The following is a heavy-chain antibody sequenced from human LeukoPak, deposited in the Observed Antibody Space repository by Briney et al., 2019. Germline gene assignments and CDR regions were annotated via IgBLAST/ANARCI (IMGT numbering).Heavy chain of an antibody. CDR2: IYPGDSDT. J-gene: IGHJ4*02. CDR3: ARHARYSSSSLPFDY. CDR1: GYSFTSYW. D-gene: IGHD6-13*01. Sequence: GESLKISCKGSGYSFTSYWIGWVRQMPGKGQEWMGIIYPGDSDTRYSPSFQGQVTISADKSISTAYLQWSSLKASDTAMYYCARHARYSSSSLPFDYWGQGTLVTVSS. V-gene: IGHV5-51*01.